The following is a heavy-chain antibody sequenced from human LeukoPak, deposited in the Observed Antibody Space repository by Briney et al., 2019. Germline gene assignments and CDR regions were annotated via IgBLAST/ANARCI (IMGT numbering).Heavy chain of an antibody. CDR3: VRVDNSGYLDF. V-gene: IGHV3-74*01. D-gene: IGHD3-22*01. CDR2: INSDGSIT. Sequence: PGGSLRLSCVASGFTFSSYWMHWGRQAPGKGLVWISRINSDGSITTYADSVKGRFTISRDNAKSSLYLQMNSLRAEDTAMYYCVRVDNSGYLDFWGQGTLVTVSS. CDR1: GFTFSSYW. J-gene: IGHJ4*02.